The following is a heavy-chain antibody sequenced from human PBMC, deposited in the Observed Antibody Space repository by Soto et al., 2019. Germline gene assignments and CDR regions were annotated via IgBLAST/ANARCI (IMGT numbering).Heavy chain of an antibody. Sequence: QVQLVQSGAEVKKPGSSVKVSCKASGGTFSSYAISWVRQAPGQGLEWMGGIIPILGTANYAQKFQGRVTITADESTTAGDRELRSLRSEDTAVYYCARHVPAAGYYYGMDVWGQGTTVTVSS. D-gene: IGHD2-2*01. V-gene: IGHV1-69*11. CDR2: IIPILGTA. CDR3: ARHVPAAGYYYGMDV. CDR1: GGTFSSYA. J-gene: IGHJ6*02.